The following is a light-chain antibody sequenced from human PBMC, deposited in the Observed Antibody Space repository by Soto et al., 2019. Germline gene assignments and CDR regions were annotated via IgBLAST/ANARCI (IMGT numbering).Light chain of an antibody. CDR1: QSISSY. CDR2: DAS. J-gene: IGKJ1*01. Sequence: IQMTQSPSSLSASVGDRVTISFRASQSISSYLNWYQQKPGKAPKLLIYDASSLESGVPQRFSGSGSGTEFTLTISSLQTDDFSTYYCQQYHSYWTFGQGTKV. CDR3: QQYHSYWT. V-gene: IGKV1-5*01.